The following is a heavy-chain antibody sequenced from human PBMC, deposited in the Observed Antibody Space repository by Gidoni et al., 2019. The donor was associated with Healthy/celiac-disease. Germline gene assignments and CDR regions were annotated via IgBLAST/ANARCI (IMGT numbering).Heavy chain of an antibody. CDR2: ISGSGGST. V-gene: IGHV3-23*01. J-gene: IGHJ4*02. Sequence: EVQLLESGGGLVQPGGSLRLSCAASGFTFSSYAMSWVRPAPGKGREWVSAISGSGGSTYYEDSVKGRLTISRDNSKNTLYLQMNSLRAEDTAVYYCAKDSPGILTGYYNDWGQGTLVTVSS. CDR1: GFTFSSYA. CDR3: AKDSPGILTGYYND. D-gene: IGHD3-9*01.